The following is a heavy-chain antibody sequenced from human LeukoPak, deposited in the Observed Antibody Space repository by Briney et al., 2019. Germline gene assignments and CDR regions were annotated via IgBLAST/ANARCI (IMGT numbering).Heavy chain of an antibody. CDR3: ARALTTTMAPG. V-gene: IGHV3-48*03. CDR1: GFTFSSYE. CDR2: ISSSGSTV. J-gene: IGHJ4*02. Sequence: PGGSLRLSCAASGFTFSSYEMNWVCQAPGKGLEWVSYISSSGSTVYYADSVKGRFTISRDNAKNSLYLQMNSLRADDTAVYYCARALTTTMAPGGGQGTLVTVSS. D-gene: IGHD5-18*01.